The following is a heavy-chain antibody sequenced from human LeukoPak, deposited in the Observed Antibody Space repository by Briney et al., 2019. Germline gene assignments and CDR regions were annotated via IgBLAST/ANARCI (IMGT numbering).Heavy chain of an antibody. CDR3: ARDPGTRYSVKVGYYFDY. J-gene: IGHJ4*02. CDR2: IIYDGTNA. D-gene: IGHD1-26*01. CDR1: GFTFDSYS. V-gene: IGHV3-30-3*01. Sequence: GGSLRLSCAASGFTFDSYSMHWVRQAPGKGLEWVSVIIYDGTNAHYADFVKGRFTVSRDNSRNTLFLQMNSLRPDDTAVYYCARDPGTRYSVKVGYYFDYWGQGTLVTVSS.